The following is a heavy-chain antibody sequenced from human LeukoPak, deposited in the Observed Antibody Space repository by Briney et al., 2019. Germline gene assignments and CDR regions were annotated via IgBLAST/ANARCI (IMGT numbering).Heavy chain of an antibody. V-gene: IGHV3-23*01. CDR3: ARVLRRVLTGYYYYYGMDV. D-gene: IGHD3-9*01. J-gene: IGHJ6*02. CDR1: GFTFSSFA. Sequence: GGSLRLSCAASGFTFSSFAMSWVRQAPGKGLEWVSSISGSGSSTYYADSVKGRFTISRDNSKNTLYLQMNSLRAEDTAVYYCARVLRRVLTGYYYYYGMDVWGQGTTVTVSS. CDR2: ISGSGSST.